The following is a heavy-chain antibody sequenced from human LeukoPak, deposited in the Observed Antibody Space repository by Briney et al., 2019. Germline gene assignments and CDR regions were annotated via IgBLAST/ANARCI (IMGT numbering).Heavy chain of an antibody. V-gene: IGHV3-9*01. D-gene: IGHD3-16*02. CDR2: ISWNSGSI. J-gene: IGHJ3*02. CDR1: GFTFDDYA. Sequence: GGSLRLSCAASGFTFDDYAMHWVRQAPGKGLEWVSGISWNSGSIGYADSVKGRFTISRDNAKNSLYLQMNSLRAEDTALYYCAKDLHVWGSYLTDAFDIWGQGTMVTVSS. CDR3: AKDLHVWGSYLTDAFDI.